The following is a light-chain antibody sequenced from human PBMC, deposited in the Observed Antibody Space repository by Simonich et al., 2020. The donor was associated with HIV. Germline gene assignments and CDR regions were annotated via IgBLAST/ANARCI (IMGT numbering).Light chain of an antibody. Sequence: DVVMTQSPLSLPVTLGQPASISCRSSQSLVHSDGNTYLNWFQQRPGQSPRRLIYKVSTRDPGVPDRLSGSGSGTDFTLKISRVEAEDVGVYSCMQGTHWPRTFGQGTKVEIK. V-gene: IGKV2-30*02. CDR2: KVS. CDR3: MQGTHWPRT. J-gene: IGKJ1*01. CDR1: QSLVHSDGNTY.